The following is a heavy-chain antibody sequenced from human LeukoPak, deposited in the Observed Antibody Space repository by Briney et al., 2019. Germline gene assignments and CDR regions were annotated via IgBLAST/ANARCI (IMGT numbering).Heavy chain of an antibody. Sequence: GGSLRLSCAASGFTFSSYAMSWVRQAPGKGLEWVSAISGSGGSTYYADSVKGRFTISRDNSKNTLYLQMNSLRAEDTAVYFCAKDRLGGPYFFHYWGQGTLVTVSS. J-gene: IGHJ4*02. CDR3: AKDRLGGPYFFHY. V-gene: IGHV3-23*01. CDR1: GFTFSSYA. CDR2: ISGSGGST. D-gene: IGHD3-16*01.